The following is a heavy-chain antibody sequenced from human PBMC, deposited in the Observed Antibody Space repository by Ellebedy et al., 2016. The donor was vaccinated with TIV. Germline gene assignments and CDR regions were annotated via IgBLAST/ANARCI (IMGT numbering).Heavy chain of an antibody. V-gene: IGHV3-66*01. J-gene: IGHJ4*02. CDR2: IYSGGST. Sequence: PGGSLRLSCAASGFTVSSNYMSWVRQAPGTGLEWVSVIYSGGSTYYADSVKGRFTISRDNSKNTLYLQMNSLRAEDTAVYYCARDNDLKDSSGWYPGYWGQGTLVTVSS. D-gene: IGHD6-19*01. CDR1: GFTVSSNY. CDR3: ARDNDLKDSSGWYPGY.